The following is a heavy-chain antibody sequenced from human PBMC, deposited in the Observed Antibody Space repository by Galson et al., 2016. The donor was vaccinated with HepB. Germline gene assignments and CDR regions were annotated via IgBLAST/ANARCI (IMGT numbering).Heavy chain of an antibody. CDR3: ARRTWGSGIDH. J-gene: IGHJ5*02. CDR1: GGSIRSSSFS. Sequence: SETLSLTCTVSGGSIRSSSFSWGWVRQTPGKGLEWIGSIFYSGGTHYNPSLKSRVTISVDTSKNVLSLTLRSVTAAETAVYYCARRTWGSGIDHWGQGTLVTVS. CDR2: IFYSGGT. V-gene: IGHV4-39*02. D-gene: IGHD3-10*01.